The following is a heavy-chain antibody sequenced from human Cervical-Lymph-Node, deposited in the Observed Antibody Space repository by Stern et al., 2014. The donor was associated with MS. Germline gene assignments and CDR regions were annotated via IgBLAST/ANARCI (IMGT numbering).Heavy chain of an antibody. V-gene: IGHV2-5*01. CDR3: AHTTVTFDEAYGLDV. Sequence: ESGPTLVKPTQTLTLTCTFSGFSLSTSGVGVGWIRQPPGKALEWLAVIYWYDDERYSPSLKSRLTITKDTSKNQVVLTMANMDPVDTATYYCAHTTVTFDEAYGLDVWGQGTTVTVSS. D-gene: IGHD4-17*01. CDR1: GFSLSTSGVG. CDR2: IYWYDDE. J-gene: IGHJ6*02.